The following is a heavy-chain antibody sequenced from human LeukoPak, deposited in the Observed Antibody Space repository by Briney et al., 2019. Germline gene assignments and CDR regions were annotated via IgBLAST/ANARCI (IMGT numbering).Heavy chain of an antibody. CDR3: ARESIAGTGGDY. V-gene: IGHV4-34*01. CDR1: GGSFSGYY. CDR2: INHSGST. Sequence: SETLSLTCAVYGGSFSGYYWSWIRQPPGKGLEWIGEINHSGSTNYNPSLKSRVTISVDTSKNQFSLKLSSVTAADTAVYYCARESIAGTGGDYWGQGTLDTVSS. D-gene: IGHD6-6*01. J-gene: IGHJ4*02.